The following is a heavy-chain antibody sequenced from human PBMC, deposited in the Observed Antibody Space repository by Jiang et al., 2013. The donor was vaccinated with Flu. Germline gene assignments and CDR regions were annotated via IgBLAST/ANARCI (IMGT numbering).Heavy chain of an antibody. CDR1: GGSISSSSYY. Sequence: VSGGSISSSSYYWGWIRQPQEGLEWIGSIYYSGSTYYNPSLKSRVTISVDTSKNQFSLKLSSVTAADTAVYYCARRVGYSYGYSWFDPWGQGTLVTVSS. J-gene: IGHJ5*02. D-gene: IGHD5-18*01. CDR2: IYYSGST. V-gene: IGHV4-39*01. CDR3: ARRVGYSYGYSWFDP.